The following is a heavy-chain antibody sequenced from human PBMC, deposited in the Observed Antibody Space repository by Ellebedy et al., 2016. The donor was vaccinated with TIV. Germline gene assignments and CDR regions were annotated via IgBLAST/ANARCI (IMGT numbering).Heavy chain of an antibody. CDR2: ISAYNGNT. J-gene: IGHJ1*01. Sequence: AASVKVSCKASGYTFTSYGISWVRQAPGQGLEWMGWISAYNGNTNYAQKLQGRVTMTTDTSTSTAYMELRSLRSDDKAVYYCARGGQPRYYDSSGAPEYFQHWGQGTLVTVSS. D-gene: IGHD3-22*01. V-gene: IGHV1-18*01. CDR1: GYTFTSYG. CDR3: ARGGQPRYYDSSGAPEYFQH.